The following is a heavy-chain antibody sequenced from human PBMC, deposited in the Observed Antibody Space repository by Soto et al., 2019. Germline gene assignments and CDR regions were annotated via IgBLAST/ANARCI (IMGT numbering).Heavy chain of an antibody. CDR3: ARAAPVPQLVL. J-gene: IGHJ4*02. Sequence: GGLLRLPCAASGFTGSRNYMSWVRQATGKGLEWGSSISRSSSYIYYADSVKGRFTISRDNAKNSLYLQMNSLRAEDPAVYYCARAAPVPQLVLWGRGTLVTVSS. D-gene: IGHD6-13*01. CDR2: ISRSSSYI. V-gene: IGHV3-21*01. CDR1: GFTGSRNY.